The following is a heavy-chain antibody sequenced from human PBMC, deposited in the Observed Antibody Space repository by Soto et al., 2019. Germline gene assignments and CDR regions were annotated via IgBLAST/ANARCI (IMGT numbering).Heavy chain of an antibody. CDR3: ARYSCSAGLCYPFLGWYHYGMDV. D-gene: IGHD2-8*02. Sequence: PGESLKISCNASGYTFTNYWIGWVRQMSGKGLEWMGIIYPGDSDTRYNPSFQGLVTISADRSISTAYLQWSSVKASDTAMYYCARYSCSAGLCYPFLGWYHYGMDVWGQGTTVTVSS. CDR1: GYTFTNYW. J-gene: IGHJ6*02. V-gene: IGHV5-51*01. CDR2: IYPGDSDT.